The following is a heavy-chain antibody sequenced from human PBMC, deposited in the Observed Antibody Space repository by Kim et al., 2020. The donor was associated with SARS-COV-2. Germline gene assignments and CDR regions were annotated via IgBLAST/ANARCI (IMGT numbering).Heavy chain of an antibody. V-gene: IGHV4-39*01. CDR3: AGQQLVGPYYGMDV. CDR1: GGSISSSSYY. D-gene: IGHD6-13*01. Sequence: SETLSLTCTVSGGSISSSSYYWGWIRQPPGKGLEWIGSIYYSGSTYYNPSLKSRVTISVDTSKNQFSLKLSSVTAADTAVYYCAGQQLVGPYYGMDVWGQGTTVTVSS. CDR2: IYYSGST. J-gene: IGHJ6*02.